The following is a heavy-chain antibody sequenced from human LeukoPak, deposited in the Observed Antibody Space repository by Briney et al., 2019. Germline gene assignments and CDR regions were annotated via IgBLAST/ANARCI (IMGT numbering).Heavy chain of an antibody. J-gene: IGHJ4*02. CDR3: ARGPGRAVAGTGFYY. Sequence: GGSLRLSCAASGFTFSSYWMHWVRQAPGKGLVWVSRINSDGSSTSYADSVKGRFTISRDNAKNTLYLQMNSLRAEDTAVYYCARGPGRAVAGTGFYYWGQGTLVTVSS. CDR1: GFTFSSYW. V-gene: IGHV3-74*01. CDR2: INSDGSST. D-gene: IGHD6-19*01.